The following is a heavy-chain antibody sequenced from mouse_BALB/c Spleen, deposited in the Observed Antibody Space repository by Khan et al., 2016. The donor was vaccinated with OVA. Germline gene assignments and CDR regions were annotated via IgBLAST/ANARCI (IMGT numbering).Heavy chain of an antibody. J-gene: IGHJ2*01. CDR3: ARIYRSDFDY. CDR1: GYSFTGYF. Sequence: VQLKQSGPELVKPGASVKISCTASGYSFTGYFMNWVMQSHGKSLEWIGRINPHIGETFYNQKFKGKATLTVDESSSTAHLELRSLASEDSAVYYCARIYRSDFDYWGQGTTVTVSS. V-gene: IGHV1-20*02. D-gene: IGHD1-1*01. CDR2: INPHIGET.